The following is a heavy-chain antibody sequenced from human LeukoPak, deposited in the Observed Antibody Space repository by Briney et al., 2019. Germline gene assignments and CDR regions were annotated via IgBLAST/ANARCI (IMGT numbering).Heavy chain of an antibody. CDR1: GFTVSSNY. CDR3: AGQWLVLGYYYGMDV. V-gene: IGHV3-66*02. CDR2: IYSGGST. Sequence: GGSLRLSCAASGFTVSSNYMSWVRQAPGKGLEWVSVIYSGGSTYYADSVKGRFTISRDNSKNTLYLQMNSLRAEDTAVYYCAGQWLVLGYYYGMDVWGQGTTVTVSS. J-gene: IGHJ6*02. D-gene: IGHD6-19*01.